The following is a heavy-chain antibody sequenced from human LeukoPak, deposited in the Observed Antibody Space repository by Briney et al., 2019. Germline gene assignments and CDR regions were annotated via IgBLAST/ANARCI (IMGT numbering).Heavy chain of an antibody. CDR1: GGSFSGYY. V-gene: IGHV4-34*01. D-gene: IGHD1-26*01. CDR3: ARYSGVASLGFDY. CDR2: INHSGCT. Sequence: PSETLSLACAVYGGSFSGYYWSWIRQPPGKGLEWIGEINHSGCTNYNPSLKSRVTISVDTSKNQFSLKLSSVTAADTAVYYCARYSGVASLGFDYWGQGTLVTVSS. J-gene: IGHJ4*02.